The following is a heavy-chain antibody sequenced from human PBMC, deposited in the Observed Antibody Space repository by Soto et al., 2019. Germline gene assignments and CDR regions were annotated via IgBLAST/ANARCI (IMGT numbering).Heavy chain of an antibody. CDR2: MYTTGST. CDR3: ARDLWGYCGTDCYPLDV. D-gene: IGHD2-21*02. Sequence: PSGTLSLTCTVSGCSISGYYWSWIRQPPGKGLEWIGYMYTTGSTVYNPSFKSRVTISVDTSKNQFSLKLNSVSAADTAVYYCARDLWGYCGTDCYPLDVWGQGTTVT. J-gene: IGHJ6*02. CDR1: GCSISGYY. V-gene: IGHV4-59*01.